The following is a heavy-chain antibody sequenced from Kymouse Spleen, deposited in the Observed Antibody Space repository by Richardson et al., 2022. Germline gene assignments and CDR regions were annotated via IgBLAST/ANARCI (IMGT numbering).Heavy chain of an antibody. CDR3: TTSYYDILTGYYNLFDY. Sequence: EVQLVESGGGLVKPGGSLRLSCAASGFTFSNAWMSWVRQAPGKGLEWVGRIKSKTDGGTTDYAAPVKGRFTISRDDSKNTLYLQMNSLKTEDTAVYYCTTSYYDILTGYYNLFDYWGQGTLVTVSS. J-gene: IGHJ4*02. CDR1: GFTFSNAW. D-gene: IGHD3-9*01. CDR2: IKSKTDGGTT. V-gene: IGHV3-15*01.